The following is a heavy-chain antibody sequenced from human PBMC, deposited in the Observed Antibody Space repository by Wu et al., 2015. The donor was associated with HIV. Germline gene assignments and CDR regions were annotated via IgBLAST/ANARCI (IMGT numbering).Heavy chain of an antibody. CDR3: ARDLSKYNWNYVSYYMDV. J-gene: IGHJ6*03. Sequence: QVQLVQSGAEVKKPGASVKVSCKASGYTFTGYYMHWVRQAPGQGLEWMGWINPNSGGTNYAQKFQGRVTMTRDTSISTAYMELSRLRSDDTAVYYCARDLSKYNWNYVSYYMDVWGQRDHGHRLL. CDR1: GYTFTGYY. CDR2: INPNSGGT. V-gene: IGHV1-2*02. D-gene: IGHD1-7*01.